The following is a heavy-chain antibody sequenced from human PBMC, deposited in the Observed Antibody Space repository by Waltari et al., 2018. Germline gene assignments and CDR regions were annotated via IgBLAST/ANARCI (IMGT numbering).Heavy chain of an antibody. D-gene: IGHD3-3*01. CDR3: ARGGTYDFETYYYYGMDV. CDR2: TYYRSKWYN. J-gene: IGHJ6*02. Sequence: QVQLQQSGPGLVKPSQTLSLTCAIPGDSISSNSAAWNWIRQSPSRGLEWLGRTYYRSKWYNDYTVSVKSRIIINPDTSKNQFSLQLNSVTPEDTAVYYCARGGTYDFETYYYYGMDVWGQGTTVTVSS. V-gene: IGHV6-1*01. CDR1: GDSISSNSAA.